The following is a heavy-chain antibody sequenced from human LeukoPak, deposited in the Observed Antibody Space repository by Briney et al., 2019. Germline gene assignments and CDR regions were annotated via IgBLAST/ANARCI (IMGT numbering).Heavy chain of an antibody. D-gene: IGHD3-22*01. CDR1: GLSFRTYA. J-gene: IGHJ4*02. CDR3: AKTKSITMIVVVSYYFDY. CDR2: ISGGGDST. Sequence: PGGSLRLSCAASGLSFRTYAMSWVRQAPGKGLEWVSSISGGGDSTYYADSVKGRFAISRDNSKNTLYLQMNSLRADDTAVYYCAKTKSITMIVVVSYYFDYWGQGTLVTVSS. V-gene: IGHV3-23*01.